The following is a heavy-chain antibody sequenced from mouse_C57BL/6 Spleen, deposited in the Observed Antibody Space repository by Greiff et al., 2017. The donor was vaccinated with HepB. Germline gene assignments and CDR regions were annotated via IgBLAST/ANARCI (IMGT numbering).Heavy chain of an antibody. CDR3: AREGGFYYAMDY. V-gene: IGHV1-61*01. J-gene: IGHJ4*01. CDR1: GYTFTSYW. Sequence: QVQLKQPGAELVRPGSSVKLSCKASGYTFTSYWMDWVKQRPGQGLEWIGNIYPSDSETHYNQKFKDKATLTVDKSSSTAYMQLSSLTSEDSAVYYCAREGGFYYAMDYWGQGTSVTVSS. CDR2: IYPSDSET.